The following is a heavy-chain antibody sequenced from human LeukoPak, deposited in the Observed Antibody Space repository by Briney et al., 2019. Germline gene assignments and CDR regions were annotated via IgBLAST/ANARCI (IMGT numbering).Heavy chain of an antibody. Sequence: PEGSLRLSCAASGVTVSSNYMSWVRQAPGKGLEWVSVIYSGGSTYYADSVKGRFTISRDNSKNTLYLQMNSLRAEDTAVYYCARDDRAGTTAFDYWGQGTLVTVSS. CDR3: ARDDRAGTTAFDY. CDR2: IYSGGST. CDR1: GVTVSSNY. D-gene: IGHD1-7*01. J-gene: IGHJ4*02. V-gene: IGHV3-53*01.